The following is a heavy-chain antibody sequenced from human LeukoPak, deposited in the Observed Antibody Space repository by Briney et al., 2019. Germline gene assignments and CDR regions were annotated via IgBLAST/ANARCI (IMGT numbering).Heavy chain of an antibody. V-gene: IGHV3-74*01. J-gene: IGHJ4*02. CDR1: GFTFSSYW. Sequence: GGSLRLSCAASGFTFSSYWMHWVRQAPGKGLVWVSRINSDGSSTSYADSVKGRFTISRDNAKNTLYLQMNSLRAEDTAIYYCARAFSSGWFDYWGQGTLVTVSS. CDR2: INSDGSST. CDR3: ARAFSSGWFDY. D-gene: IGHD6-19*01.